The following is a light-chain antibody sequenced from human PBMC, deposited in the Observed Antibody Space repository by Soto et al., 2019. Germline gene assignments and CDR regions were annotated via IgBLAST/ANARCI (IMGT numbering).Light chain of an antibody. CDR3: QQANSFPLT. J-gene: IGKJ4*01. V-gene: IGKV1-12*01. Sequence: DIQMTQSPSTLSASIGDRVTITCRASESIRTWLAWYQHKPGKAPKLLIYAASTLQSGVPSRFSGSGSGTDFTLTISSLQPEDFATYYCQQANSFPLTFGGGTKVDI. CDR2: AAS. CDR1: ESIRTW.